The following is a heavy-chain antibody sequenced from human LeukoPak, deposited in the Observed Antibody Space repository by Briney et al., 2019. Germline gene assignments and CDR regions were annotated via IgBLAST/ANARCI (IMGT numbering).Heavy chain of an antibody. CDR2: IYYSGNA. CDR1: GGSISSGSYH. Sequence: SETLSLTCTVSGGSISSGSYHWGWIRQPPEKGLEWIGSIYYSGNAYYNPSLKSRVTISVDTSKNRFSLKLSSVTAADTAVYYCARHRSGGYSYGVLDYWGQGTLVTVSS. V-gene: IGHV4-39*01. J-gene: IGHJ4*02. D-gene: IGHD5-18*01. CDR3: ARHRSGGYSYGVLDY.